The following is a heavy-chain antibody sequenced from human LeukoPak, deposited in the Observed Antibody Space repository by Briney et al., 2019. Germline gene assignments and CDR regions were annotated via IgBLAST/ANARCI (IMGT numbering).Heavy chain of an antibody. CDR2: ITTSSGYI. Sequence: GGSLRLSCTASGFTFSKCNMNWVRQAPGKGLEWVSSITTSSGYIWYADSVKGRFTVSRDNGKSSLDLQLNSLGAEDTAVYYCAAHYGDFRDFYFEYWGRGTLVTVSS. V-gene: IGHV3-21*01. CDR3: AAHYGDFRDFYFEY. J-gene: IGHJ4*02. CDR1: GFTFSKCN. D-gene: IGHD4-17*01.